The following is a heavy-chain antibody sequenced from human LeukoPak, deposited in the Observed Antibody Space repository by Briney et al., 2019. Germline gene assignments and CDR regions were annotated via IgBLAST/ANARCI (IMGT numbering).Heavy chain of an antibody. Sequence: GASVKVSCKASGYTFTSYGISWVRQAPGRGLEWMGWISAYNGNTNYAQKLQGRVTMTTDTSTSTAYMELRSLRSDDTAVYYCARARGLENRGRYYFDYWGQGTLVTVSS. CDR1: GYTFTSYG. CDR2: ISAYNGNT. J-gene: IGHJ4*02. CDR3: ARARGLENRGRYYFDY. V-gene: IGHV1-18*01. D-gene: IGHD1-1*01.